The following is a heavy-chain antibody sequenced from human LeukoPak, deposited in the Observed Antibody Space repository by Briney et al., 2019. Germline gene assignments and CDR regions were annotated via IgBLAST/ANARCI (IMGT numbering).Heavy chain of an antibody. J-gene: IGHJ4*01. D-gene: IGHD3-22*01. CDR1: GFTFSNYW. CDR2: IDGGGSST. V-gene: IGHV3-74*01. Sequence: LSGGSLRLSCAASGFTFSNYWMHWVRQVPGKGLVWVSRIDGGGSSTSYADSVKGRFSISRDNGKSTLYLQMNSLRVEDTAVYYCARGPGSSGGAYVGDYWGHGTLVTVSS. CDR3: ARGPGSSGGAYVGDY.